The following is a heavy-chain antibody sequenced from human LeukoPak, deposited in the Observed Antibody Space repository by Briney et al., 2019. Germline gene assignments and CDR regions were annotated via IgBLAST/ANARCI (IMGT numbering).Heavy chain of an antibody. V-gene: IGHV3-30*04. CDR3: VRDGPLEYCSRARCYFFDQ. CDR2: ISYDGSKK. CDR1: GFTFSTYS. Sequence: GGSLRLSCAASGFTFSTYSMHWVRQAPGEGLEWVAVISYDGSKKYYADSVRGRFTISRDNAKNTLYLQMNSLRGDDTAVYFCVRDGPLEYCSRARCYFFDQWGQGALVTVSS. J-gene: IGHJ4*02. D-gene: IGHD2-2*01.